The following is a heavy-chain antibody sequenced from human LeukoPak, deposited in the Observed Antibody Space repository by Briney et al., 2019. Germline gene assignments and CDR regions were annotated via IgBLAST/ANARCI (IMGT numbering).Heavy chain of an antibody. CDR1: GFTFDDYN. V-gene: IGHV3-30*03. Sequence: GGSLRLSCAASGFTFDDYNMHWVRQAPGKGLEWVAVISYDGSNKYYADSVKGRFTISRDNSKNTLYLQMNSLRAEDTAVYYCARDSGYCSGGSCYSGVGFDYWGQGTLVTVSS. CDR3: ARDSGYCSGGSCYSGVGFDY. D-gene: IGHD2-15*01. CDR2: ISYDGSNK. J-gene: IGHJ4*02.